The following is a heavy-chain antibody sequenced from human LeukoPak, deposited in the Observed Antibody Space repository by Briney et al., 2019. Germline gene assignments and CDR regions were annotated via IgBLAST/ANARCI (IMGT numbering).Heavy chain of an antibody. V-gene: IGHV4-39*01. Sequence: SETLSLTCTVSGGSISSSSYYWGWIRQPPGKGLEWIGSIYYSGSTYYNPSLKSRVTISVDTSKNQFSLKLSSVTAADTAVYYCARGWRILDYWGQGTLVTVSS. CDR1: GGSISSSSYY. CDR2: IYYSGST. J-gene: IGHJ4*02. CDR3: ARGWRILDY. D-gene: IGHD5-18*01.